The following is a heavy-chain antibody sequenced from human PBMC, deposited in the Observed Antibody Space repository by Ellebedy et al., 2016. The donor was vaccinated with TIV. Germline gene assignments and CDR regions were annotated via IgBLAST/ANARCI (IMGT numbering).Heavy chain of an antibody. CDR2: ISSSSTYT. J-gene: IGHJ4*02. V-gene: IGHV3-11*06. D-gene: IGHD3-10*01. Sequence: PGGSLRLSCAASGFTFSEYYMSWIRQAPGKGLEWVSYISSSSTYTTYADSVKGRFTISSDNAKNALYLQMNSLRAEDTAVYFCARDRDAEEFDYWGQGTLVTVSS. CDR3: ARDRDAEEFDY. CDR1: GFTFSEYY.